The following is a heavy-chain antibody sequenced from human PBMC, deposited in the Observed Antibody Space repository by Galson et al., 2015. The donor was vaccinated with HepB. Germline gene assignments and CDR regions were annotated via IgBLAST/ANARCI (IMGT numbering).Heavy chain of an antibody. J-gene: IGHJ4*02. V-gene: IGHV1-18*01. CDR1: GYSFTRYG. CDR3: ARGGMATIGGPTFDY. D-gene: IGHD5-24*01. CDR2: ISVYNGNT. Sequence: SVKVSCKASGYSFTRYGIRWVRQAPGQGLEWMGWISVYNGNTAQKLQGRVTMTTDTSTNTAYMELRTLRNEDTVVYDCARGGMATIGGPTFDYWGQGTLVTISS.